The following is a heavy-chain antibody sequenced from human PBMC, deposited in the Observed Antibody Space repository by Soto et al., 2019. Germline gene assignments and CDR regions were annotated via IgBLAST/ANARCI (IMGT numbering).Heavy chain of an antibody. J-gene: IGHJ5*02. CDR3: AKGRGLVSPPS. V-gene: IGHV3-23*01. Sequence: EVQLLESGGGLVQPGGSLRLSCAASGFTFSNFPMTWVRQAPGKGLEWVAAISGSADRISNTESVKGRFTISRDNSRNTLFLQMNSLRAEATAVYYCAKGRGLVSPPSWGQGTLVTVSS. CDR2: ISGSADRI. D-gene: IGHD3-9*01. CDR1: GFTFSNFP.